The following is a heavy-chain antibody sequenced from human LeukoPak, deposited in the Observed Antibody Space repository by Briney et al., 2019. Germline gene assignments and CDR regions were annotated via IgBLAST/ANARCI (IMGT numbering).Heavy chain of an antibody. CDR1: GGSISTYY. CDR2: MYHGGST. Sequence: SETLSLTCTVSGGSISTYYWTWIRQPPGKGLEWIGYMYHGGSTNYNPSLKSRVTISGDTSKNQFSLKLSSVTAADTAVYYCARDVGSPYCSGGSCPLGYWGQGILVTVSP. V-gene: IGHV4-59*01. CDR3: ARDVGSPYCSGGSCPLGY. J-gene: IGHJ4*02. D-gene: IGHD2-15*01.